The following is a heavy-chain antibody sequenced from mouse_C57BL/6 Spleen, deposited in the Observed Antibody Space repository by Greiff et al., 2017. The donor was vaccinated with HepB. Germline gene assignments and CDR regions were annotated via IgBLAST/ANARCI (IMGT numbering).Heavy chain of an antibody. Sequence: EVQGVESGAELVRPGASVKLSCTASGFNIKDDYMHWVKQRPEQGLEWIGWIDPENGDTEYASKFQGKATITADTSSNTAYLQLSSLTSEDTAVYYCTRFYYGNPYWGQGTLVTVSA. CDR1: GFNIKDDY. J-gene: IGHJ3*01. V-gene: IGHV14-4*01. CDR3: TRFYYGNPY. D-gene: IGHD2-1*01. CDR2: IDPENGDT.